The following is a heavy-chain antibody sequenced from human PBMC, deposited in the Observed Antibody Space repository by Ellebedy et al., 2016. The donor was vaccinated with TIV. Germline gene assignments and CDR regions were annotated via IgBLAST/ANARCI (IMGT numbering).Heavy chain of an antibody. D-gene: IGHD1-26*01. J-gene: IGHJ3*02. V-gene: IGHV4-61*01. Sequence: SETLSLXCTVSGGSVSSGSYYWSWIRQPPGKGLEWIGYIYYSGSTNYNPSLKSRVTISVDTSKNQFSLKLSSVTAADTAVYYCARLVRSGRFDAFDIWGQGTMVTVSS. CDR2: IYYSGST. CDR1: GGSVSSGSYY. CDR3: ARLVRSGRFDAFDI.